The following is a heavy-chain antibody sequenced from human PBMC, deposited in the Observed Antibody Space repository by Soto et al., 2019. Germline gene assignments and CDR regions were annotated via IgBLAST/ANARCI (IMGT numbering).Heavy chain of an antibody. V-gene: IGHV3-11*01. CDR2: ISSSGSTI. J-gene: IGHJ6*03. CDR1: GFTFSDYY. CDR3: SRNRCYDLEAWYYYYFYMDV. D-gene: IGHD5-12*01. Sequence: QVQLVESGGGLVKPGGSLRLSCAASGFTFSDYYMSWIRQAPGKGLEWVSYISSSGSTIYYADSVKGRFTISRDNAKNSLELQMDSLRGEDTAVYYFSRNRCYDLEAWYYYYFYMDVLSKGTTVTVSS.